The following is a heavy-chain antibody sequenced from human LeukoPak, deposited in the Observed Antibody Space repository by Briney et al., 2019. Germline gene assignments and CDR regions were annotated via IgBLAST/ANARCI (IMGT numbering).Heavy chain of an antibody. J-gene: IGHJ4*02. Sequence: PGGSLRLSCAASGFTFSSYAMHWVRQAPGKGLEWVVVISYDGSNKYYADSVKGRFTISRDNSKNTLYLQMNSLRAEDTAVYYCAREIVVVPAASPLVDWGQGTLVTVSS. CDR2: ISYDGSNK. V-gene: IGHV3-30-3*01. CDR3: AREIVVVPAASPLVD. D-gene: IGHD2-2*01. CDR1: GFTFSSYA.